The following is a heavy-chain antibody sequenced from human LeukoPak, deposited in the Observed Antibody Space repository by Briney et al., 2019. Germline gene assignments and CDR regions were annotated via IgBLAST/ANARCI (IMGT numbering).Heavy chain of an antibody. CDR1: GYTFTTYN. CDR2: ITADNGNT. Sequence: ASVKVSCKASGYTFTTYNINWVRQAPGQGLEWMGWITADNGNTNYAQKFQGRVTMTTDTSTSTVYMELRSLRSNDTAVYYCARVQSSSWGYAFDIWGQGTMVTVSS. V-gene: IGHV1-18*01. CDR3: ARVQSSSWGYAFDI. J-gene: IGHJ3*02. D-gene: IGHD6-13*01.